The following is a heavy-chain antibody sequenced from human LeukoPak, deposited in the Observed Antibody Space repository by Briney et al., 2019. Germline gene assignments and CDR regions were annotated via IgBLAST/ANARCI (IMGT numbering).Heavy chain of an antibody. CDR1: GGSIGIYY. V-gene: IGHV4-4*07. CDR3: ARKAPKKAWFDP. J-gene: IGHJ5*02. CDR2: IFTSGIA. Sequence: SETLSLTCTVSGGSIGIYYWNWIRQPAGKGLEWIGRIFTSGIANYNPSLKSRVTMSVDTSKNQFSLKLSSVTAADTAVYYCARKAPKKAWFDPWGQGTLVTVSS.